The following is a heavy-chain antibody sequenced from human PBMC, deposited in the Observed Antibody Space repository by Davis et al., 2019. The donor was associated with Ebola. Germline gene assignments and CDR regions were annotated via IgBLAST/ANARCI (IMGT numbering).Heavy chain of an antibody. CDR1: GFTFSSYS. CDR3: AREAGTNFDY. Sequence: GESLKISCAASGFTFSSYSMNWVRQAPGKGLEWVSSISSSSSYIYYADSVKGRFTISRDNAKNSLYLLMNSLRAEDTAVYYCAREAGTNFDYWGQGTPVTVSS. V-gene: IGHV3-21*01. CDR2: ISSSSSYI. J-gene: IGHJ4*02. D-gene: IGHD4-17*01.